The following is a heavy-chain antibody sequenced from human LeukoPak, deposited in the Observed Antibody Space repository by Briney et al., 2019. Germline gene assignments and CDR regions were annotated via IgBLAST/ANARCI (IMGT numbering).Heavy chain of an antibody. V-gene: IGHV3-30*02. Sequence: PGGSLRLSCAASGITFSSYGMHWVRQAPGKGLEWVAFIRYDGSNKYYADSVKGRLTISRDNSKNTLYLQMNSLRAEDTAVYYCAKDSGSYSANGDYWGQGTXVTVSS. D-gene: IGHD1-26*01. CDR2: IRYDGSNK. CDR3: AKDSGSYSANGDY. J-gene: IGHJ4*02. CDR1: GITFSSYG.